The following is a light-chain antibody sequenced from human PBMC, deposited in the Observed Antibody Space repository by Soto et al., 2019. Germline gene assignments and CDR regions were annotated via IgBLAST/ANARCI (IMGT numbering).Light chain of an antibody. CDR1: SSDVGGYNY. V-gene: IGLV2-14*01. CDR3: SSYTSSSILVV. CDR2: EVS. J-gene: IGLJ2*01. Sequence: QSALTQPASVSGSPGQSITISCTGTSSDVGGYNYVSWYQQHPGKAPKLMIYEVSNRPSGVSNRFSGSKSGNTASLTISGLQAEDEADYYCSSYTSSSILVVFGGVTKLTVL.